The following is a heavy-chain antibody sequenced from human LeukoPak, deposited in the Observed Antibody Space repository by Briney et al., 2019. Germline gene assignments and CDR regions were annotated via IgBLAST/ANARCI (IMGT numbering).Heavy chain of an antibody. CDR1: SYTFTSYG. J-gene: IGHJ4*02. V-gene: IGHV1-18*01. CDR2: ISTYNGNT. CDR3: ATDILSLAD. D-gene: IGHD2-21*01. Sequence: SVKVSCKLFSYTFTSYGISWVRQGPGRGLEWMGSISTYNGNTNYAQKLQGRVTMTTDTSTSTAYMELRSLRSDDTAVYYCATDILSLADWGQGTLVTVSS.